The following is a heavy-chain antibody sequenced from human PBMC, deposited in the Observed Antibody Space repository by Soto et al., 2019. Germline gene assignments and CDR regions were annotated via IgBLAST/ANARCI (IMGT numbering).Heavy chain of an antibody. CDR2: IYTSGST. Sequence: QVQLQESGPGLVKPSATLSLTCNVSGGSIRSYYWSWVRQPAGKPLEWIGRIYTSGSTNYNPSLKSRVSMSVDTSKNQFSLEVTSVTAADTAVYYCAREGASGFGMDVWGLGTTVTVSS. V-gene: IGHV4-4*07. J-gene: IGHJ6*02. D-gene: IGHD1-26*01. CDR3: AREGASGFGMDV. CDR1: GGSIRSYY.